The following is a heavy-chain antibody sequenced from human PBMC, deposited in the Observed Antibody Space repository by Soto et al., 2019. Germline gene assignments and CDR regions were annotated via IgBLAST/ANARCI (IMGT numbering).Heavy chain of an antibody. V-gene: IGHV1-2*02. D-gene: IGHD6-19*01. CDR3: ARPPGYISDWYYFDI. CDR2: ISPKSGGT. J-gene: IGHJ4*02. CDR1: VYTFIYYY. Sequence: GXSVKVSCKASVYTFIYYYMHWVRQAPGQGFEWMGRISPKSGGTNYAQKFQGRVTMTWDTSLNTAYMELSSLISEDTAVYYCARPPGYISDWYYFDIWGQGTLVTVSS.